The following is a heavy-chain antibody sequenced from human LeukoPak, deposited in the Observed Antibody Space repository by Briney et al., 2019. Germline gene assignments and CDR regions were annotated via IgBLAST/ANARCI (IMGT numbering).Heavy chain of an antibody. V-gene: IGHV1-69*05. CDR3: AREAFGRPSGGSCYQDY. J-gene: IGHJ4*02. CDR1: GGTFSSYA. CDR2: IIPIFGTA. Sequence: ASVKVSCKASGGTFSSYAISWVRQAPGQGLEWMGGIIPIFGTANYAQKFQGRVTITTDESTSTAYMELSSLRSEDTAVYYCAREAFGRPSGGSCYQDYWGQGTLVTVSS. D-gene: IGHD2-15*01.